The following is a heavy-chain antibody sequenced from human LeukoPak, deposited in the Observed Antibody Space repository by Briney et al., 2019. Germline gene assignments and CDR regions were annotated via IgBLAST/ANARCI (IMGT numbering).Heavy chain of an antibody. CDR1: GYTFTGYY. Sequence: ASVKVSCKASGYTFTGYYIHLVRQAPGQGLEWMGWITPHNGGTNYAQKFQGGVTMTRDTSISTAYMELSRLSSDATAVYYCARTKNLYPGWFDPWGQGTLVTVST. CDR3: ARTKNLYPGWFDP. CDR2: ITPHNGGT. D-gene: IGHD1-14*01. J-gene: IGHJ5*02. V-gene: IGHV1-2*02.